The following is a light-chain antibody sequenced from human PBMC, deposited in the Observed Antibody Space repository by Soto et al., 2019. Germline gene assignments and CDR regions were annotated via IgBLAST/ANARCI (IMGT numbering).Light chain of an antibody. CDR3: QQSYKTPPT. CDR2: AAS. CDR1: QSISSS. Sequence: DIQMTQSPSSLSASVGDRITITCRASQSISSSLNWYRQKPGKAPDLLIYAASSLHSGVPSGFRGSGSGTDFTLTISSLQPEDFATYYCQQSYKTPPTFGQGTKLEI. J-gene: IGKJ2*01. V-gene: IGKV1-39*01.